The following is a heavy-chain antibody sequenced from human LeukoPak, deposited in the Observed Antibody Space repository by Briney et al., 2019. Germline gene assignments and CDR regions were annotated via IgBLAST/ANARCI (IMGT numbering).Heavy chain of an antibody. Sequence: SETLSLTCTVSGGSISSYYWSWIRQPPGKGLEWIGYIYYSGSTNYNPSPKSRVTISVDTSKDQLSLKLSSVTAADTAVYYCAAIAAAGHLNWFDPWGQGTLVTVSS. J-gene: IGHJ5*02. CDR3: AAIAAAGHLNWFDP. D-gene: IGHD6-13*01. CDR1: GGSISSYY. V-gene: IGHV4-59*08. CDR2: IYYSGST.